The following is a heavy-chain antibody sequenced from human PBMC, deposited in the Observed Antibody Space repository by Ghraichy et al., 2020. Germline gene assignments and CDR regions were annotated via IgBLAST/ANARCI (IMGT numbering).Heavy chain of an antibody. CDR2: VYYSGST. Sequence: SQTLSLTCTVSGGSISSYYWSWIRQPPGKGLEWIGYVYYSGSTNYNPSVKSRVTISLDTSKKQFSLKLSSVTAADTVVYYCASLTGTGTGHFDYWGQGTLVSVSS. D-gene: IGHD6-13*01. CDR1: GGSISSYY. J-gene: IGHJ4*02. CDR3: ASLTGTGTGHFDY. V-gene: IGHV4-59*01.